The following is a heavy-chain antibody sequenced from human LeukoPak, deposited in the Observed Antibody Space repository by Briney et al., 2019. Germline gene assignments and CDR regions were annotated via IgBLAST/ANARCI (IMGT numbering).Heavy chain of an antibody. CDR2: VYYSGST. CDR3: ARGSGSFDY. CDR1: GGSISSSY. J-gene: IGHJ4*02. Sequence: SETLSLTCTVEGGSISSSYWSWIRQSPGKGLEWIGYVYYSGSTDYNPSLKSRVTISVDTSEISLRLSSVTAADTAVYYCARGSGSFDYWGQGTLVTVSS. V-gene: IGHV4-59*08. D-gene: IGHD6-19*01.